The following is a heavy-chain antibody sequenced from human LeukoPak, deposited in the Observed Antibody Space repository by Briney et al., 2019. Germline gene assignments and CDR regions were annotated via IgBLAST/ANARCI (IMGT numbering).Heavy chain of an antibody. D-gene: IGHD3-9*01. CDR2: INPSGGST. V-gene: IGHV1-46*01. J-gene: IGHJ4*02. Sequence: GASVKVSCKASGYTFTGYYMHWVRQAPGQGLEWMGIINPSGGSTSYAQKFQGRITMTRDMSTSTVYMELRSLRSDDTAVYYCARDPRYFDWLSGDYWGQGTLVTVSS. CDR3: ARDPRYFDWLSGDY. CDR1: GYTFTGYY.